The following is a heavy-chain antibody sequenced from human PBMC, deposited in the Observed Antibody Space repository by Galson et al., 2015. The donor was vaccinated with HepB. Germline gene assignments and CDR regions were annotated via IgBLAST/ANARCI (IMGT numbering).Heavy chain of an antibody. Sequence: SLRLSCAASGFTVSSNYMSWVRQAPGKGLEWVSVIYSGGSTYYADSVKGRFTISRDNSKNTLYLQMNSLRAEDTAVYYCAEGVGDFWTRDDYWGQGTLVTVSS. CDR1: GFTVSSNY. CDR3: AEGVGDFWTRDDY. J-gene: IGHJ4*02. CDR2: IYSGGST. D-gene: IGHD3-3*01. V-gene: IGHV3-66*01.